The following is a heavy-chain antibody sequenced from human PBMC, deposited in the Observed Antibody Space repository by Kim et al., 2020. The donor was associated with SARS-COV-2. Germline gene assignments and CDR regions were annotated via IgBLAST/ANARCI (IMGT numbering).Heavy chain of an antibody. CDR2: ISGNSGST. J-gene: IGHJ4*02. V-gene: IGHV3-23*01. Sequence: GGSLRLSCAASGFTFSNYAMNWVRQAPGKGLEWVSSISGNSGSTYYADSVKGRFTISRDNPKNTLYLQMNSLRAEDTTVYYCAKSRAGGYYGSGTYGVCDFWGQGTLVSVSS. CDR1: GFTFSNYA. D-gene: IGHD3-10*01. CDR3: AKSRAGGYYGSGTYGVCDF.